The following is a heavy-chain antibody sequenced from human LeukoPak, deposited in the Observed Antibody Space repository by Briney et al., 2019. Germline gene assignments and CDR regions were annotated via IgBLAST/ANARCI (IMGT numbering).Heavy chain of an antibody. V-gene: IGHV3-21*01. J-gene: IGHJ3*02. Sequence: GGSLRLSCAASGFTFSSDSMNWVRQAPGKGLEWVSSISSSSSYIYYADSVKGRFTISRDNAKNSLYLQMNSLRAEDTAVYYCAFSSSWSNDAFDIWGQGTMVTVSS. CDR3: AFSSSWSNDAFDI. D-gene: IGHD6-13*01. CDR1: GFTFSSDS. CDR2: ISSSSSYI.